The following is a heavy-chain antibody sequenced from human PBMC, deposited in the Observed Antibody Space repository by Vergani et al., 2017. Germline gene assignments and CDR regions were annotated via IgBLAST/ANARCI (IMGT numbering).Heavy chain of an antibody. D-gene: IGHD3-3*01. J-gene: IGHJ6*03. CDR1: GFTFSSYS. Sequence: EVQLVESGGGLVKPGGSLRLSCAASGFTFSSYSMHWVRQAPGKGLEWVSSISSSSSYIYYADSVKGRFTISRDNAKNSLYLQMNSLRAEDTAVYYCARDAIFGVVIKYYYYYMDVWGKGTTVTVSS. V-gene: IGHV3-21*01. CDR3: ARDAIFGVVIKYYYYYMDV. CDR2: ISSSSSYI.